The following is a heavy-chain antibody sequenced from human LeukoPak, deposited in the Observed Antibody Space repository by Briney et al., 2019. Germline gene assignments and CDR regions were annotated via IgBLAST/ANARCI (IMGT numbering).Heavy chain of an antibody. CDR3: ARDRGYTQDY. CDR2: IKTDGSST. V-gene: IGHV3-74*01. D-gene: IGHD5-12*01. CDR1: GFTFSTYW. Sequence: GGSLRLSCAASGFTFSTYWMHWVRQAPGKGLVRVSHIKTDGSSTTYADPVKGRFTISRDNAKNTLYLQMNSLRAEDTAVYYCARDRGYTQDYWGQGTLVTVSS. J-gene: IGHJ4*02.